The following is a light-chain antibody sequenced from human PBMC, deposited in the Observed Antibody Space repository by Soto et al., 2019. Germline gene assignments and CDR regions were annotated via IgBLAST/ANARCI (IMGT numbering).Light chain of an antibody. CDR2: DVS. CDR1: SSDVGAYNY. V-gene: IGLV2-8*01. Sequence: QSVLTQPPSASGSPGQSATISGTGTSSDVGAYNYVSWYQQHPGKAPKLMIYDVSKRPSGVPYRFSGSKSGNAASLTVSGLQGEDAADYYCSSYAGSSWVFGGGTKLPVL. CDR3: SSYAGSSWV. J-gene: IGLJ3*02.